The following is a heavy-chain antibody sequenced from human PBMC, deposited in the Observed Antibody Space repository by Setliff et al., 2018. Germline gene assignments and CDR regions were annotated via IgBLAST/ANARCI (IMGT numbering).Heavy chain of an antibody. CDR2: INPNSADT. Sequence: ASVKVSCKASGNRFTDYFLHWVRQAPGQGLEWMGWINPNSADTHSAQKFQGRVTMTRDTSINTAYMELSSLRSDDTAVYYCARGSGPRVVVAMPCDYWGQGTPVTV. CDR1: GNRFTDYF. CDR3: ARGSGPRVVVAMPCDY. J-gene: IGHJ4*02. D-gene: IGHD2-2*01. V-gene: IGHV1-2*02.